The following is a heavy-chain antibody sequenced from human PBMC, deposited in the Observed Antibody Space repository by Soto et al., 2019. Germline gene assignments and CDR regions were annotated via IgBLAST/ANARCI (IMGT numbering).Heavy chain of an antibody. CDR2: IFDDGYT. V-gene: IGHV4-39*01. CDR3: ARLQAAVPHY. J-gene: IGHJ4*02. Sequence: QVQLQESGPGLVMPSETLSLTCTVSGDSISGSPYFWGWIRQPPGKRLEWIGSIFDDGYTLYTPSLKSRVTISVDTSKNQFSLKLTSVAAADTAIYFCARLQAAVPHYWGQGILVTVSS. CDR1: GDSISGSPYF. D-gene: IGHD6-13*01.